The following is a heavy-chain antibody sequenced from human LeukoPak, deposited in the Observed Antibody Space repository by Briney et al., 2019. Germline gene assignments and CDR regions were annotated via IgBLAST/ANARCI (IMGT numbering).Heavy chain of an antibody. J-gene: IGHJ3*02. CDR3: ARVHQARDAFDI. Sequence: GGSLRLSCAASGFTFSSYAMYWVRQSPGKGLEWVSAISGSGGSTYYADSVKGRFTISRDNAKNSLYLQMNSLRAEDTAVYYCARVHQARDAFDIWGQGTMVTVSS. CDR1: GFTFSSYA. CDR2: ISGSGGST. V-gene: IGHV3-23*01.